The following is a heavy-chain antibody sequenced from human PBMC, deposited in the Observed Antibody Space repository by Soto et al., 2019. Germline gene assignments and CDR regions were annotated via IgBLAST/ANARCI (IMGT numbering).Heavy chain of an antibody. CDR2: IKEDGSEK. D-gene: IGHD2-2*01. J-gene: IGHJ6*02. CDR1: GFTFSDYW. Sequence: GGSLRLSCAASGFTFSDYWMSWVRQSPGKRLEWVANIKEDGSEKYYVDSVKGRFTISRDNAKNSLFLQMNSLRAEDTAVYYCATDLYQLPTMKYYYYGMDVWGQGTTVTVSS. CDR3: ATDLYQLPTMKYYYYGMDV. V-gene: IGHV3-7*03.